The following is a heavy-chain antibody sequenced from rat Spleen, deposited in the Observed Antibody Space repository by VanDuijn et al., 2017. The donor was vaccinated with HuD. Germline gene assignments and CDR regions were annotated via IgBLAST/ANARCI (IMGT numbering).Heavy chain of an antibody. V-gene: IGHV2-30*01. D-gene: IGHD2-2*01. J-gene: IGHJ2*01. CDR2: MWSGGRT. CDR3: AREDTNFGFDY. Sequence: QVQLKESGPGLVQPSETLSLTCTVSGFSLTSYSVSWVRQPAGKGLEWMGIMWSGGRTDFNAVLRSRLRISRDTSKSQVFLRMNSLQTEDMGTYYCAREDTNFGFDYWGQGVLVTVSS. CDR1: GFSLTSYS.